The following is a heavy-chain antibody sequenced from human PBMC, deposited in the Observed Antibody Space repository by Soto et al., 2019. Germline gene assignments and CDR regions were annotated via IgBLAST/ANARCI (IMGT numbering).Heavy chain of an antibody. Sequence: ASETLSLTCTVSGGSISGSSFYWGWIRQPPGKGLEWIGTIYYSGTTYYNPSLKSRVTISVDTSKNQFSLKLSSVTAADTALYYCARGPGIVVVPDPVDPFDYWGQGTLVTVSS. CDR1: GGSISGSSFY. CDR3: ARGPGIVVVPDPVDPFDY. CDR2: IYYSGTT. V-gene: IGHV4-39*01. D-gene: IGHD2-2*01. J-gene: IGHJ4*02.